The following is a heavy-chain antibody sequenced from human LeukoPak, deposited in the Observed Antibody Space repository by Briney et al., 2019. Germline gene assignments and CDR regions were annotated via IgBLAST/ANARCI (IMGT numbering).Heavy chain of an antibody. D-gene: IGHD6-13*01. CDR1: GFTFSNYA. CDR2: IKQDGSEK. J-gene: IGHJ6*02. CDR3: ARGSSSWYDYYYGMDV. Sequence: GGSLRLSCATSGFTFSNYAVSWVRQAPGKGLEWVANIKQDGSEKYYVDSVKGRFTISRDNAKNSLYLQMNSLRAEDTAVYYCARGSSSWYDYYYGMDVWGQGTTVTVSS. V-gene: IGHV3-7*01.